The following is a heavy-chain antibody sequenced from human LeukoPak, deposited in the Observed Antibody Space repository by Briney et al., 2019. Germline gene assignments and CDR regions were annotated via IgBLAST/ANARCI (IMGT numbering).Heavy chain of an antibody. J-gene: IGHJ4*02. D-gene: IGHD5-24*01. CDR1: GYSISSGYY. CDR3: ARRWLQYFDY. Sequence: SETLSLTCAVSGYSISSGYYWGWIRQPPGKGLEWTGSIYHSGSTYYNPSLKSRVTISVDTSKNQFSLKLSSVTAADTAVYYCARRWLQYFDYWGQGTLVTVSS. CDR2: IYHSGST. V-gene: IGHV4-38-2*01.